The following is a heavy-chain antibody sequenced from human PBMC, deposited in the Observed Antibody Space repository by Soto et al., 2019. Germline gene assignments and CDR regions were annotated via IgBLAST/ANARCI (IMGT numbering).Heavy chain of an antibody. CDR3: ATRMTTAPY. J-gene: IGHJ4*02. CDR1: GFAVSANY. Sequence: EAHLVGSGGGLVQPGGSLRLSCAASGFAVSANYLSWVRQAPGKGLEWVSLIYSGGDTDYADSVRSRFTISRDNSKNTLYLQMTSLQAEDTAVYYCATRMTTAPYWGQGALVNV. V-gene: IGHV3-66*01. D-gene: IGHD4-17*01. CDR2: IYSGGDT.